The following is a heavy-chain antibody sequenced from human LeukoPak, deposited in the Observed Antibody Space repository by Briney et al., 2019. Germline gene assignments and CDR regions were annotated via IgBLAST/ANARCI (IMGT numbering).Heavy chain of an antibody. D-gene: IGHD2-15*01. Sequence: ASVKVSCKASGYTFTSYDIYWLRQAPGQGPEWMGWMSPNSGNTGSAQRFHGRVTMTRDTSMSSAYMELSNLRPEDTAVYYCAGGSFSRWTTQRYFDYWGRGNLVPVSA. CDR3: AGGSFSRWTTQRYFDY. V-gene: IGHV1-8*01. CDR2: MSPNSGNT. CDR1: GYTFTSYD. J-gene: IGHJ4*02.